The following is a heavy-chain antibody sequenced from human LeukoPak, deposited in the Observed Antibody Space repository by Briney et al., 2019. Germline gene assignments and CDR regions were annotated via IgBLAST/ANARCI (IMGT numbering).Heavy chain of an antibody. Sequence: SETLSLTCTVSGGSITSYYWSWARQPAGKGLEWIGRIYTSGSTNYNPSLKSRVTMSVDTSKNQFSLKMSSVTATDTAVYYCARTGGSGTYYDGSFDYWGQGTLVTVSS. J-gene: IGHJ4*02. CDR2: IYTSGST. CDR1: GGSITSYY. V-gene: IGHV4-4*07. D-gene: IGHD1-26*01. CDR3: ARTGGSGTYYDGSFDY.